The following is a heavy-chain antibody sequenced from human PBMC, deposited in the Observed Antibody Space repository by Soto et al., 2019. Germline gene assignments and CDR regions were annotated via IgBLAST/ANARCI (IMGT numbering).Heavy chain of an antibody. Sequence: SLKVSCKASGGTFSSYAISWARQAPGQGLEWMGGIIPIFGTANYAQKFQGRVTITADESTSTAYMELSSLRSEDTAVYYCARKSPGPDYHGMDVWGQGTTVTVSS. CDR3: ARKSPGPDYHGMDV. CDR2: IIPIFGTA. CDR1: GGTFSSYA. J-gene: IGHJ6*02. V-gene: IGHV1-69*01.